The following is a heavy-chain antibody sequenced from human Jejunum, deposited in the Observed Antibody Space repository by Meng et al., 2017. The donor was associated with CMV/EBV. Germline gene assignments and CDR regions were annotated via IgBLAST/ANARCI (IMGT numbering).Heavy chain of an antibody. Sequence: AFTFSDFNMDWVRQAPGKGLEWVSSISSDSTYTSYADSVKGRFTISRDNAKTSLYLQLNTLRAEDTAVYYCAREGRFSHHGAFDTWGRGTTVTVSS. CDR2: ISSDSTYT. J-gene: IGHJ3*02. V-gene: IGHV3-21*01. CDR3: AREGRFSHHGAFDT. D-gene: IGHD1-14*01. CDR1: AFTFSDFN.